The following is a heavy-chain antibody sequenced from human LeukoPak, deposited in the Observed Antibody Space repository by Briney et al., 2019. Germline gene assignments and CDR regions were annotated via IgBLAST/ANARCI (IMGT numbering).Heavy chain of an antibody. J-gene: IGHJ4*02. V-gene: IGHV3-48*03. Sequence: PGGSLRLSCAASGFTFSSYEMNWVRQAPGKGLEWVSYISSSGSTIYYADSVKGRFTISRDNAKNSLYLQMNSLRAEDTAVYYCARGVRPVLSSALWFGELLGDLNYWGQGTLVTVSS. CDR3: ARGVRPVLSSALWFGELLGDLNY. D-gene: IGHD3-10*01. CDR2: ISSSGSTI. CDR1: GFTFSSYE.